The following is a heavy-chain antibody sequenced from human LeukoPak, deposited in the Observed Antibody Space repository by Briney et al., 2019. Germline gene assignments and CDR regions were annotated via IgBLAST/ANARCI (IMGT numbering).Heavy chain of an antibody. Sequence: GGSLRFSCAASGFTVSSTYMSWVRQAPGKGLECVSVIYSADSTYYPDSVKGRFSISRDNSKNTLYLQMNSLRAEDTAVYYCVQRHRQSVGPGTWGQGTLVTVSS. D-gene: IGHD1-26*01. J-gene: IGHJ5*02. V-gene: IGHV3-66*01. CDR1: GFTVSSTY. CDR2: IYSADST. CDR3: VQRHRQSVGPGT.